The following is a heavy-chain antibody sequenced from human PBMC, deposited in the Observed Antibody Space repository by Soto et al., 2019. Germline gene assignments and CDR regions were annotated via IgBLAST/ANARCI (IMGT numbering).Heavy chain of an antibody. CDR2: INSDGSST. Sequence: EVQLVESGGGLVQPGGSLRLSCAASGFTFSSYWMHWVRQAPGKGLVWVSRINSDGSSTSYADSVKGRFTISRDNAKNTLHLHMNCLRAEDTAVYYCARVPKYYDILNGYSFFDYWGQGTLFTVCS. V-gene: IGHV3-74*01. D-gene: IGHD3-9*01. J-gene: IGHJ4*02. CDR1: GFTFSSYW. CDR3: ARVPKYYDILNGYSFFDY.